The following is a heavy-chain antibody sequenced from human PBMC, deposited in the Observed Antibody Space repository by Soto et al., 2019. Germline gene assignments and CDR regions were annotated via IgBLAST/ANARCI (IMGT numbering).Heavy chain of an antibody. V-gene: IGHV3-74*01. J-gene: IGHJ6*03. CDR1: EFTFSDHG. CDR2: LNSGGSTT. CDR3: ARGGRRAYYLAV. Sequence: EVQLVESGGSLVQPGGSLRLSCAASEFTFSDHGMHWVRQAPGEGLVWVSRLNSGGSTTNYADSVKGRFTISRDNAKNMVDLQRNSLRVEDTAVYYCARGGRRAYYLAVWVKGTTGTVSS.